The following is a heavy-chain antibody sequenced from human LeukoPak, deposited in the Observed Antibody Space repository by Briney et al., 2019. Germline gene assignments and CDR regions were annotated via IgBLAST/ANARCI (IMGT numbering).Heavy chain of an antibody. Sequence: GGSLRLSCAASGFTFSDYYMSWIRQAPGKGLEWVSYISSSGGTIYYADSVKGRFTISRDNAKNSLYLQMNSLRVEDTAVYYCAREYCSSTSCYLPCAFDIWGQGTMVTVSS. V-gene: IGHV3-11*01. CDR3: AREYCSSTSCYLPCAFDI. CDR1: GFTFSDYY. D-gene: IGHD2-2*01. J-gene: IGHJ3*02. CDR2: ISSSGGTI.